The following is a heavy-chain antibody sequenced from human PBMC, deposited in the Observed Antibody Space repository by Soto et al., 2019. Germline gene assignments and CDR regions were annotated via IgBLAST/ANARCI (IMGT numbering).Heavy chain of an antibody. V-gene: IGHV3-21*01. CDR1: GFTFSSYS. D-gene: IGHD6-19*01. Sequence: EVQLVESGGGLVKPGGSLRLSCAASGFTFSSYSMNWVRQAPGKGLEWVSSVSSSSSYIYYADSVKGRFTISRDNAKNSLYLQMNSLRAEDTAVYYCARDGPTLSSGWLGYWGQGTLVTVSS. CDR3: ARDGPTLSSGWLGY. J-gene: IGHJ4*02. CDR2: VSSSSSYI.